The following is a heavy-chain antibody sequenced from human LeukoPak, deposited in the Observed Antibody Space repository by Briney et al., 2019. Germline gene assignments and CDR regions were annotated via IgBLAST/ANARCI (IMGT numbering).Heavy chain of an antibody. CDR1: GFTFSSYN. CDR2: ISGSSSYI. CDR3: ARDGRELTVDY. J-gene: IGHJ4*02. Sequence: PGGSLRLSCAASGFTFSSYNMNWVRQAPGKGLEWVSSISGSSSYIYYADSVKGRFTISRDSAQNSLYLQMNSLRAEDTAVYYCARDGRELTVDYWGQGTLVTVSS. V-gene: IGHV3-21*01. D-gene: IGHD1-26*01.